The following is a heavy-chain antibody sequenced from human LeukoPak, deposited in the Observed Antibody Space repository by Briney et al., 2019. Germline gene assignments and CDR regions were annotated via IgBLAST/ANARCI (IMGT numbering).Heavy chain of an antibody. J-gene: IGHJ3*02. V-gene: IGHV1-2*02. D-gene: IGHD6-19*01. CDR2: INPNSGGT. CDR3: AHVIAVAGTTTDAFDI. Sequence: ASVKVSCKASGYTFTGYYMHWVRQAPGQGLEWMGWINPNSGGTNYAQKFQGRVTMTRDTSISTAYMELSRLRSDDTAVYYCAHVIAVAGTTTDAFDIWGRGTMVTVSS. CDR1: GYTFTGYY.